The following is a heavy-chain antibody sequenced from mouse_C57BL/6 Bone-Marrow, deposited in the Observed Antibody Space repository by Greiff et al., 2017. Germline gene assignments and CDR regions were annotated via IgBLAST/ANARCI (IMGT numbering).Heavy chain of an antibody. V-gene: IGHV5-6*01. CDR3: ARLGSSSFAY. D-gene: IGHD1-1*01. J-gene: IGHJ3*01. CDR1: GFTFSSYG. Sequence: EVQLMESGGDLVKPGGSLKLSCAASGFTFSSYGMSWVRQTPDKRLEWVATISSGGSYTFYPDSVKGRFTISRDNAKNTLYLQMSSLKSEDTAMYYCARLGSSSFAYWGQGTLVTVSA. CDR2: ISSGGSYT.